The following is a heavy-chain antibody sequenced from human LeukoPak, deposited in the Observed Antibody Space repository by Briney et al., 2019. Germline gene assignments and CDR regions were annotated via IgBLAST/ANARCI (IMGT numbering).Heavy chain of an antibody. CDR1: GFAFSSYA. Sequence: GGSLRLSCAASGFAFSSYAMSWVRQAPGKGLEWVSAISGSGGSTYYADSVKGRFTISRDNSKNTLYLQMNSLRAEDTAVYYCLKDRYGGSDFDYWGQGTLVTVST. V-gene: IGHV3-23*01. J-gene: IGHJ4*02. CDR3: LKDRYGGSDFDY. CDR2: ISGSGGST. D-gene: IGHD4-23*01.